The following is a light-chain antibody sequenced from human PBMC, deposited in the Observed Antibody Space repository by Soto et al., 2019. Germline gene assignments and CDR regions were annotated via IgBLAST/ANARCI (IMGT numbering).Light chain of an antibody. CDR1: QSVGNW. Sequence: DIQMTQSPSTLSASVGDRVTITCRASQSVGNWLAWYQQKPGKAPKLLIYEASSLESGVPSRFSGSGSGTEFTLTISTLQPDDFATYYCQQYNSESGYTFGQGTKLEIE. CDR2: EAS. CDR3: QQYNSESGYT. J-gene: IGKJ2*01. V-gene: IGKV1-5*03.